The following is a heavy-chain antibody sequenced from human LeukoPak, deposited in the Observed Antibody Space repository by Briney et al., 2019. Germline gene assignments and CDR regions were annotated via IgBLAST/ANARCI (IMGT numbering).Heavy chain of an antibody. CDR2: ISGSTNYI. D-gene: IGHD4-17*01. CDR3: GRAGDLGYYYYGMDV. V-gene: IGHV3-21*01. J-gene: IGHJ6*02. Sequence: GGSLRLSCAASGFTFSSYSMNWVRQAPGKGLEWVSSISGSTNYIYYADSVKGRFTISRDNAKNSLYLQMNSLRAEDTAVYYCGRAGDLGYYYYGMDVWGQGTTVTVSS. CDR1: GFTFSSYS.